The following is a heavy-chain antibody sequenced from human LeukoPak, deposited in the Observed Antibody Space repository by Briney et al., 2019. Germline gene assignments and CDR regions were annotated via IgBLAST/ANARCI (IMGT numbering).Heavy chain of an antibody. J-gene: IGHJ3*02. V-gene: IGHV3-23*01. D-gene: IGHD5-24*01. CDR2: ISGSGDST. Sequence: PGGSLRLSCVVSGFTFSSDAMNWVRQAPGKGLEWVSVISGSGDSTHYADSVKGRFTISRDNSKNSLYLQMNSLRAEDTALYYCAKDRLATIRGTAFDIWGQGTMVTVSS. CDR1: GFTFSSDA. CDR3: AKDRLATIRGTAFDI.